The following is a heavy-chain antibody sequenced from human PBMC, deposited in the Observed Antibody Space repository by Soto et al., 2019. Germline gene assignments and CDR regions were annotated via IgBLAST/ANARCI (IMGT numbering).Heavy chain of an antibody. V-gene: IGHV3-15*07. Sequence: EVQLVESGGGLVKPGGSLRFSCAASGFSFNNVWMDWVRQAPGKGLEWVGRIKTKSDGGTTVYNAPVKGRFTISRDDSRSTLYLQMDSLKTEDTAVYYCRVWVRAALLDYWGQGTLVTVSS. CDR1: GFSFNNVW. D-gene: IGHD3-16*01. CDR3: RVWVRAALLDY. CDR2: IKTKSDGGTT. J-gene: IGHJ4*01.